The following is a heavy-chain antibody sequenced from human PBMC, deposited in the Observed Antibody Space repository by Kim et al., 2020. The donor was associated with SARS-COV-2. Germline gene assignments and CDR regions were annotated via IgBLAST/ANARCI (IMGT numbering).Heavy chain of an antibody. V-gene: IGHV3-30*02. J-gene: IGHJ4*02. CDR3: AKDPGYNWNYDYFDY. D-gene: IGHD1-7*01. Sequence: DSVKGRFTISRDNSKNTLYLQMNSLRAEDTAVYYCAKDPGYNWNYDYFDYWGQGTLVTVSS.